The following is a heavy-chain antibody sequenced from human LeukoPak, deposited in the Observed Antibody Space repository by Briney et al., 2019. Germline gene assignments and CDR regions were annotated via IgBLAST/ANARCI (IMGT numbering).Heavy chain of an antibody. CDR3: AKSLVVVPAAIDY. V-gene: IGHV3-48*01. Sequence: GGSLRLSCAASGFTFSSYSMNWVRQAPGKGLEWVSYISSSSSTIYYADSVKGRFTISRDNSKNTLYLQMNSLRAEDTAVYYCAKSLVVVPAAIDYWGQGTLVTVSS. D-gene: IGHD2-2*02. J-gene: IGHJ4*02. CDR1: GFTFSSYS. CDR2: ISSSSSTI.